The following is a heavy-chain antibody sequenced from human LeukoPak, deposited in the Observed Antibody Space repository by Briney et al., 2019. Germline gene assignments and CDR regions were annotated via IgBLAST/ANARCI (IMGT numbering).Heavy chain of an antibody. Sequence: PGRSLRLSCAASGFTFRAFGMHWVRQPPGKGLEWVAVISYDGNIRYYADSVEGRFTISRDNSRNTLYLQMNSLRAEDTALYYCAKLSDSSGYYWQPHFDYWGQGTLVTVSS. V-gene: IGHV3-30*18. J-gene: IGHJ4*02. CDR2: ISYDGNIR. CDR3: AKLSDSSGYYWQPHFDY. CDR1: GFTFRAFG. D-gene: IGHD3-22*01.